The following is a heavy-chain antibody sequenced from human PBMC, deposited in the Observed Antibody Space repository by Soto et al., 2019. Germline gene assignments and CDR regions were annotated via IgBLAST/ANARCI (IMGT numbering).Heavy chain of an antibody. CDR2: ISNSGSTI. V-gene: IGHV3-11*01. CDR3: VRVYRYYDISTASGGNMDV. J-gene: IGHJ6*02. D-gene: IGHD3-9*01. CDR1: GFTFSHYY. Sequence: PGGSLRLSCAASGFTFSHYYMSWIRQAPGKGLEWVSSISNSGSTIYYVDSVKGRFTISRDNAKNSLYLQMNSLRAEDTAVYCCVRVYRYYDISTASGGNMDVWGQGTTVTVSS.